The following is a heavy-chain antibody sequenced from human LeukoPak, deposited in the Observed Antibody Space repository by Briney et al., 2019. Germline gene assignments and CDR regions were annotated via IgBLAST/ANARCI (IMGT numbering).Heavy chain of an antibody. V-gene: IGHV3-30*18. Sequence: GWSLRLSCAASGFTFSSYGMHWVRQAPGKGLEWVAVISYDGSNKYYADSVKGRFTISRDNSKNTLYLQMNSLRAEDTAVYYCAKLYYYDSSGQTSDYWGQGTLVTVSS. CDR1: GFTFSSYG. CDR2: ISYDGSNK. CDR3: AKLYYYDSSGQTSDY. D-gene: IGHD3-22*01. J-gene: IGHJ4*02.